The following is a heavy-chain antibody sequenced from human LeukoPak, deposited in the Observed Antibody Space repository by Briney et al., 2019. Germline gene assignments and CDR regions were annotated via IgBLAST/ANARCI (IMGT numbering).Heavy chain of an antibody. D-gene: IGHD3-16*01. Sequence: SETLSLTCAVYGGSFSGYYWSWIRQPPGKGLEWIGEINHSGSTNYNPSLKSRVTISADTSKNHFSLKLNSVTTADTAVYYCTRGAGWLIDYWGQGILVTVSS. V-gene: IGHV4-34*01. J-gene: IGHJ4*02. CDR2: INHSGST. CDR1: GGSFSGYY. CDR3: TRGAGWLIDY.